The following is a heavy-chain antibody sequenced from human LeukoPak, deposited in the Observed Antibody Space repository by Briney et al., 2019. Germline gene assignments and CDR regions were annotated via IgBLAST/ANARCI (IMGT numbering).Heavy chain of an antibody. J-gene: IGHJ4*02. Sequence: GGSLRLSCAASGFTFSSYGMHWVRQAPGKGLEWVAVIWYDGGNKYYADSVKGRFTISRDNSKNTLYLQMNSLRAEDTAVYYCARLHSSWYLASGYWGQGTLVTVSS. V-gene: IGHV3-33*01. CDR2: IWYDGGNK. CDR3: ARLHSSWYLASGY. D-gene: IGHD6-13*01. CDR1: GFTFSSYG.